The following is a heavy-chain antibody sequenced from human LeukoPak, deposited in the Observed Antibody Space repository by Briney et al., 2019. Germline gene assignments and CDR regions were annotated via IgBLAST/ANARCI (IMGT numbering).Heavy chain of an antibody. V-gene: IGHV4-61*01. D-gene: IGHD1-14*01. J-gene: IGHJ3*02. Sequence: SETLSLTCTVSGGSVSSGSYYWSWIRQPPGKGLEWIGYIYYSGSTNYNPSLKSRVTLSVDTSKNQFSLRLTSVTAADTAVYCARGPLTEAHTFDIWGQGTMVTVSS. CDR3: ARGPLTEAHTFDI. CDR2: IYYSGST. CDR1: GGSVSSGSYY.